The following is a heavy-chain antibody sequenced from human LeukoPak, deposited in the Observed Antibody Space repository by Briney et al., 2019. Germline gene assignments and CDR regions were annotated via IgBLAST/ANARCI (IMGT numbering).Heavy chain of an antibody. CDR1: GFTFSSYA. CDR2: ISYDGSNK. D-gene: IGHD3-3*01. Sequence: PGGSLRLSCAASGFTFSSYAMHWVRQAPGKGLEWVAVISYDGSNKYYADSVKGRFTISRDNSKNTLYLQMNSLRAEDTAVYYCAKGEWLSLYYFDYWGQGTLVTVSS. CDR3: AKGEWLSLYYFDY. J-gene: IGHJ4*02. V-gene: IGHV3-30-3*01.